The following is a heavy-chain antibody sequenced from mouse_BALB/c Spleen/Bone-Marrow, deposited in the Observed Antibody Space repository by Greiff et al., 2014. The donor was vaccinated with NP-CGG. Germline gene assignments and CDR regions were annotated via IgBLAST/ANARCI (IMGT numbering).Heavy chain of an antibody. V-gene: IGHV1-20*02. CDR3: ARGEDYCRGSWFAY. Sequence: EVQLQQSGPELVKPGASVKISCKASGYSFTGYFMNWVMQSHGKSLEWIGRINPYNGDTFYNQKFKGKATLTVDKSSSTAHMELRSLASEDSAVYYCARGEDYCRGSWFAYWGRGTLVTVSA. CDR1: GYSFTGYF. D-gene: IGHD1-1*01. CDR2: INPYNGDT. J-gene: IGHJ3*01.